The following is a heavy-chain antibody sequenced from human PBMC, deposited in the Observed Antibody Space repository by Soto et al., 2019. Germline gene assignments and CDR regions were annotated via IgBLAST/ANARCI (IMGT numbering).Heavy chain of an antibody. CDR1: GYTFTSYG. J-gene: IGHJ6*02. CDR3: ARVVYNWNYGGDFGMDV. Sequence: GASVKVSCKASGYTFTSYGISWVRQAPGQGLEWMGWISAYSGGTNYAQKFQGWVTMTRDTSISTAYMELSRLRSDDTAVYYCARVVYNWNYGGDFGMDVWGQGTTVTVSS. V-gene: IGHV1-2*04. CDR2: ISAYSGGT. D-gene: IGHD1-7*01.